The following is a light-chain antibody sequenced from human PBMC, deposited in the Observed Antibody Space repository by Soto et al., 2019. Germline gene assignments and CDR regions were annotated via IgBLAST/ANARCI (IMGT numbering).Light chain of an antibody. CDR1: QSISSW. Sequence: DIHMTQSPSTLSASVGDRVTITCRASQSISSWLAWYQQKPGKAPKLLIYKASSLESGVPSRFSGSGSGTEFTLTISSLQPDDFATYYCQQYNSSPTFGQGTKVDIK. CDR3: QQYNSSPT. J-gene: IGKJ1*01. CDR2: KAS. V-gene: IGKV1-5*03.